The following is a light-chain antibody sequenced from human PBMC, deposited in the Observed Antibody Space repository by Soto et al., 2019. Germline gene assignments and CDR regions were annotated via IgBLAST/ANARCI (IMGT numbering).Light chain of an antibody. Sequence: QSALTQPASVSGSPGQSITISCTGTSSDVGGYKYVSWYQQHPGKAPKLMIYEVSKRPSGVSNRFSGSKSGNTASLTISGLQAEDEADYYCSSYTSSSTVVFGGGTKVTVL. CDR2: EVS. V-gene: IGLV2-14*01. CDR3: SSYTSSSTVV. CDR1: SSDVGGYKY. J-gene: IGLJ2*01.